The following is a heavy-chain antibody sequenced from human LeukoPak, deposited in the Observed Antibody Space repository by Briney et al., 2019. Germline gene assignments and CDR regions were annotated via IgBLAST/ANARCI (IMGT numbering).Heavy chain of an antibody. CDR3: AALYTYYYDSSGYYNDFDY. D-gene: IGHD3-22*01. J-gene: IGHJ4*02. CDR2: IYYSGST. V-gene: IGHV4-59*01. CDR1: GGSINNYY. Sequence: SETLSLTCTVSGGSINNYYWSWIRQPPGKGLEWIGYIYYSGSTNYNPSLKSRVAISVDTSKNQFSLKLSSVTAADTAVYYCAALYTYYYDSSGYYNDFDYWGQGTLVTVSS.